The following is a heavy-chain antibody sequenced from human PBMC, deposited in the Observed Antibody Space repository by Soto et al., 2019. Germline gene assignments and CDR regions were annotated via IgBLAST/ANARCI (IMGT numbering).Heavy chain of an antibody. J-gene: IGHJ4*02. D-gene: IGHD3-9*01. V-gene: IGHV4-30-4*01. CDR1: GGSISSGDYY. CDR2: IYYSGST. Sequence: QVQLQESGPGLVKPSQTLSLTCTVSGGSISSGDYYWSWIRQPPGKGLEWIGYIYYSGSTYYNPSLKSRVTISVDTSKNQFSLKLSSVTAADTAVYYCARDSWYYDILTGYSQPVYYFDYWGQGTLVTVSS. CDR3: ARDSWYYDILTGYSQPVYYFDY.